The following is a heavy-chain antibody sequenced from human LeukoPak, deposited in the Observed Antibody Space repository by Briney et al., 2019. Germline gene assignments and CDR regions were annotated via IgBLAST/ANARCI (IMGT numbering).Heavy chain of an antibody. V-gene: IGHV4-4*07. D-gene: IGHD3-10*01. CDR2: IYTSGST. Sequence: PSETLSLTCTVSGVSISSYYWSWIRQPAGKGLEWIGRIYTSGSTNYNPSLKGRVTISIETSKSQFSLKLNSVTAADTAVYYCARGTGSLFYWGHGILVTVSS. J-gene: IGHJ4*01. CDR3: ARGTGSLFY. CDR1: GVSISSYY.